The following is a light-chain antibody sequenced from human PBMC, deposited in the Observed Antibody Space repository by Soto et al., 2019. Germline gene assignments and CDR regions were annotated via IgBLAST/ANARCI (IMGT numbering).Light chain of an antibody. J-gene: IGKJ1*01. Sequence: DIQLTQSPSFLSASLGDRVTITCRASQGISRYLAWYQQKPGRAPKLLIYAASTLQSGVPSRFSGSGSGTEFTLTICGLQPEDFASYYCQQLNSYPRTFGLGTKVESK. CDR1: QGISRY. CDR2: AAS. V-gene: IGKV1-9*01. CDR3: QQLNSYPRT.